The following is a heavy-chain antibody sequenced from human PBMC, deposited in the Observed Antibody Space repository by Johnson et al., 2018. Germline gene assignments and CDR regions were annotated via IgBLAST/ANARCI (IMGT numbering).Heavy chain of an antibody. D-gene: IGHD5-24*01. Sequence: VQLVQAGGGLVQPGGSLRLSCAASGFTFSSYWMSWVRQAPGKGLEWVANINQDGSEKYYVDSVKGRFTISRDNAKNSLYRQMNSLRAEDTAGYYCARVRDGYNFEAFDIWGQGTMVTVSS. CDR3: ARVRDGYNFEAFDI. CDR2: INQDGSEK. V-gene: IGHV3-7*01. CDR1: GFTFSSYW. J-gene: IGHJ3*02.